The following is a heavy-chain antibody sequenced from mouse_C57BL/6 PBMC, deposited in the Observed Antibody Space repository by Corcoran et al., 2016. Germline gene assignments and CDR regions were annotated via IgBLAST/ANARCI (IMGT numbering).Heavy chain of an antibody. CDR1: GYTFTTYG. V-gene: IGHV9-3*01. CDR3: ARNFHYYGSSYEKDWYFDV. Sequence: QIQLVQSGPELKKPGETVKISCKASGYTFTTYGMSWVKQAPGKGLKWMGWINTYSGVPTYADDFKGRFAFSLETSASTAYLQINNLKNEDTATYFCARNFHYYGSSYEKDWYFDVWGTGTTVTVSS. J-gene: IGHJ1*03. D-gene: IGHD1-1*01. CDR2: INTYSGVP.